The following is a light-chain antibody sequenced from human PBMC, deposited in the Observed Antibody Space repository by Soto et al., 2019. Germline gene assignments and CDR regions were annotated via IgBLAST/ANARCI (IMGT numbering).Light chain of an antibody. J-gene: IGKJ3*01. Sequence: DIQMTQSPSSLSASVGDRVTIACRASQGINNYLAWYQHRPGKVPRLLIYAASTLHSDVPSRFSGSGFGTDFTLTISSLQPGDVATYYCQRYHSALLTFGPGTKVNIK. CDR1: QGINNY. CDR3: QRYHSALLT. CDR2: AAS. V-gene: IGKV1-27*01.